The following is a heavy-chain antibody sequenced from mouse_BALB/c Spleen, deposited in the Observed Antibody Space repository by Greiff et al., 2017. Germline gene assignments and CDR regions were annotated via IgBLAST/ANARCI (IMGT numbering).Heavy chain of an antibody. V-gene: IGHV14-4*02. CDR2: IDPENGDT. Sequence: EVKLMESGAELVRSGASVKLSCTASGFNIKDYYMHWVKQRPEQGLEWIGWIDPENGDTEYAPKFQGKATMTADTSSNTAYLQLSSLTSEDTAVYYCNAVITTFAYWGQGTLVTVSA. D-gene: IGHD2-4*01. J-gene: IGHJ3*01. CDR1: GFNIKDYY. CDR3: NAVITTFAY.